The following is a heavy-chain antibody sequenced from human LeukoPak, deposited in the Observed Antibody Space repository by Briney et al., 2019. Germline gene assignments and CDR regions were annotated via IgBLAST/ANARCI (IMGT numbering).Heavy chain of an antibody. CDR3: ARDLGTNYYDSSGQDVDY. D-gene: IGHD3-22*01. CDR2: ISSSGSTT. Sequence: GGSLRLSCAASGFTFSDYYMSWIRQAPGKGLEWVSYISSSGSTTYYADSVKGRFTISRDNAKNSLYLQMNSLRAEDTAVYYCARDLGTNYYDSSGQDVDYWGQGTLVTVSS. V-gene: IGHV3-11*01. J-gene: IGHJ4*02. CDR1: GFTFSDYY.